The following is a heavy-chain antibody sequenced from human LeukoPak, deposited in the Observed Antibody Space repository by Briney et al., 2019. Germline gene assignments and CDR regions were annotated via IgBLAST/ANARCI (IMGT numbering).Heavy chain of an antibody. CDR2: ISVSDGST. D-gene: IGHD2-15*01. J-gene: IGHJ5*02. Sequence: PGGSLRLSCAASGFTFSSYAMSWVRQAPGKGLEWVSAISVSDGSTYYADSVKGRFTISRDNSKNTLYLQMNSLRAEDTAVYYCAKDFVVVVAATDWSDPWGRGTLVTVSS. CDR1: GFTFSSYA. V-gene: IGHV3-23*01. CDR3: AKDFVVVVAATDWSDP.